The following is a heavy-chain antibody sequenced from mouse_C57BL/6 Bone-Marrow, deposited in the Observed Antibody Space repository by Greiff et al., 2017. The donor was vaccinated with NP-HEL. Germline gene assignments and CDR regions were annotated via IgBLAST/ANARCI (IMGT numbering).Heavy chain of an antibody. Sequence: VQLQQSGTVLARPGASVKMSCKTSGYTFTSYWMHWVQQRPGQGLEWIGAIYPGNSDTSYNQKFKGKAKLTAVTSASTAYMELSSLTNEDSAVYYCTGGTTVVNGYFDVWGTGTTVTVSS. CDR1: GYTFTSYW. CDR2: IYPGNSDT. J-gene: IGHJ1*03. V-gene: IGHV1-5*01. CDR3: TGGTTVVNGYFDV. D-gene: IGHD1-1*01.